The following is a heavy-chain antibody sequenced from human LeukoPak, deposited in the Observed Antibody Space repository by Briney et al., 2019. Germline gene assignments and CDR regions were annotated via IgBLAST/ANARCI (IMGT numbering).Heavy chain of an antibody. CDR3: ARDRGTTGYYYLDS. CDR1: GGPITEYY. CDR2: IYHTGST. D-gene: IGHD1-26*01. V-gene: IGHV4-59*01. J-gene: IGHJ4*02. Sequence: SETLSLTCSVSGGPITEYYWSWFRQLPRKGLEWIGYIYHTGSTNYSPSLKSRVTLSVDASRNQFSLRLVSVTAADTAVYYCARDRGTTGYYYLDSWGQGILVTVSS.